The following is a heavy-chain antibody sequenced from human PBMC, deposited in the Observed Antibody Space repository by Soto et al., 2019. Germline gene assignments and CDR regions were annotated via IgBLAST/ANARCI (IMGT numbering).Heavy chain of an antibody. CDR3: ARGPLGYCSGGSCSTGYFQH. CDR1: GFTFSSYG. Sequence: GGSLRLSCAASGFTFSSYGMHWVRQAPGKGLERVAFLWYDGSNKYYADSVKGRFTISRDNSKNTLYLQMNSLRAEDTAVYYCARGPLGYCSGGSCSTGYFQHWGQGTLVTVSS. V-gene: IGHV3-33*01. D-gene: IGHD2-15*01. J-gene: IGHJ1*01. CDR2: LWYDGSNK.